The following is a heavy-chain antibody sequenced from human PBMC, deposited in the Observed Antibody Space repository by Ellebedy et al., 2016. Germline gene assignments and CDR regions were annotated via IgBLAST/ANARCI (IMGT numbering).Heavy chain of an antibody. V-gene: IGHV3-33*06. D-gene: IGHD4-17*01. J-gene: IGHJ6*02. Sequence: LSLTCAASGFTFSSYGMHWVRQAPGKGLEWVAVIWYDGSNKYYADSVKGRFTISRDNSKNTLYLQMNSLRAEDTAVYYCVKALIYGDSLGMDVWGQGTTVTVSS. CDR3: VKALIYGDSLGMDV. CDR2: IWYDGSNK. CDR1: GFTFSSYG.